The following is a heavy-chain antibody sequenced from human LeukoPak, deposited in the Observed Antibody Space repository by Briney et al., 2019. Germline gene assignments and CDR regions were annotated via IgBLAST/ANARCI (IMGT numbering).Heavy chain of an antibody. CDR3: ATSGAVGYYQD. D-gene: IGHD3-22*01. CDR2: IWYDGSNK. J-gene: IGHJ4*02. Sequence: PGGSLRLSCAASGFTFSSYGMHWVRQAPGKGLEWVAVIWYDGSNKYYADSVKGRFTISRGNSKNTLYLQMNSLRAEDTAVYYCATSGAVGYYQDWGQGTLVTVSS. CDR1: GFTFSSYG. V-gene: IGHV3-33*01.